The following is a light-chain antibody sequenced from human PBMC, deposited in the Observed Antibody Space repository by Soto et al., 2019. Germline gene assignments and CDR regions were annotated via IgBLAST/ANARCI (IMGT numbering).Light chain of an antibody. CDR2: DTS. J-gene: IGKJ2*01. CDR3: NHRSNWRMYT. Sequence: ELVLTQSPAILSLSPGERATLSCKASQSVAGYLSWFQLKPGQGPKLLIYDTSNRATGAPTRFSASGSGTDFTLTISSLEPEDSATYFCNHRSNWRMYTFGQGTNVEIK. V-gene: IGKV3-11*01. CDR1: QSVAGY.